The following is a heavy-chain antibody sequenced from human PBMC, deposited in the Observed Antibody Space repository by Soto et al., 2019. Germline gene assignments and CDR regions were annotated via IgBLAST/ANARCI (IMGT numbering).Heavy chain of an antibody. J-gene: IGHJ6*02. D-gene: IGHD3-3*01. Sequence: GGSLRLSCAASGFTFSSYAMHWVRQAPGKGLEWVAVISYDGSNKYYADSVKGRFTISRGNSKNTLYLQMNSLRAEDTAVYYCARDHHDFWSGYWPSYYYYGMDVWGQGTTVTVSS. CDR2: ISYDGSNK. V-gene: IGHV3-30-3*01. CDR3: ARDHHDFWSGYWPSYYYYGMDV. CDR1: GFTFSSYA.